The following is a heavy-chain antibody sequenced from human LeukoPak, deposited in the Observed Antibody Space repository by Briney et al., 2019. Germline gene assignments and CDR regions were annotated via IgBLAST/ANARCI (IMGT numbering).Heavy chain of an antibody. J-gene: IGHJ4*02. CDR3: TTVLNQRLKWFGNPLDH. CDR2: IRSETDGATT. V-gene: IGHV3-15*01. CDR1: GFSFTYAW. Sequence: GGSLRLSCVASGFSFTYAWMSWVRQAPGKGLQWVGHIRSETDGATTDYAAAVQGRFTISRDDSKKMLYLEMNSLKTDDTGIYYCTTVLNQRLKWFGNPLDHWGQGTPVTVSS. D-gene: IGHD3-10*01.